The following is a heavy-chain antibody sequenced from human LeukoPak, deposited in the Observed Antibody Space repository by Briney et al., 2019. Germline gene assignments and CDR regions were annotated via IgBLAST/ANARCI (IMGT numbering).Heavy chain of an antibody. D-gene: IGHD2-21*02. CDR3: ARVGGDYGQLGWFDP. CDR2: IYYSGST. V-gene: IGHV4-59*01. CDR1: GGSISSYY. Sequence: SETLSLTCTVSGGSISSYYWSWIRQPPGKGLEWIGYIYYSGSTNYNPSLKSRVTISVDTSKNQSSLKLSSVTAADTAVYYCARVGGDYGQLGWFDPWGQGTLVTVSS. J-gene: IGHJ5*02.